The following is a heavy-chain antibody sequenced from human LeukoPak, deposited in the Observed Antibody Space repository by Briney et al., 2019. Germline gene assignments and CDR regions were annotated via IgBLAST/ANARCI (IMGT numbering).Heavy chain of an antibody. J-gene: IGHJ4*02. Sequence: GGSLRLSCAASGFTFSSYAMHRVRQAPGKGLEWVAVISYDGSNKYYADSVKGRFTISRDNSKNTLYLQMNSLRAEDTAVYYCARDKSPYYFDYWGQGTLLTVSS. V-gene: IGHV3-30-3*01. CDR3: ARDKSPYYFDY. CDR2: ISYDGSNK. CDR1: GFTFSSYA.